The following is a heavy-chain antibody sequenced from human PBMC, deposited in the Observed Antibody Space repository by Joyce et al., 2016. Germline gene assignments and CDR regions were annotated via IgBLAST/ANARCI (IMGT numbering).Heavy chain of an antibody. V-gene: IGHV3-30*18. CDR1: GRTLSTYG. D-gene: IGHD6-25*01. Sequence: QVQLVESGRGVVQPGRSLSLSCAASGRTLSTYGVLWVRQAPGKGLGWVAGISYDGNYKYDADSVKGRFTISRDNSKNTAVLEMNSLRTEDTAVYYCAKILTATYSSGWFLDYWGQGTLVTVSS. J-gene: IGHJ4*02. CDR3: AKILTATYSSGWFLDY. CDR2: ISYDGNYK.